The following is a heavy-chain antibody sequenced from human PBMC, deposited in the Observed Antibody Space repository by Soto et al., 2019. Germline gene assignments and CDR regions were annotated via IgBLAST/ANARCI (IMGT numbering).Heavy chain of an antibody. V-gene: IGHV1-69*13. D-gene: IGHD2-21*02. J-gene: IGHJ3*02. CDR1: GGTFSSDA. Sequence: ASVKVSCKASGGTFSSDAISWVRQAPGQGLEWMGGIIPIFGTANYAQKFQGRVTITADESTSTAYMELSSLRSEDTAVYYCARDIAYCGGDCFRDDAFDIWGQGTMVTVSS. CDR2: IIPIFGTA. CDR3: ARDIAYCGGDCFRDDAFDI.